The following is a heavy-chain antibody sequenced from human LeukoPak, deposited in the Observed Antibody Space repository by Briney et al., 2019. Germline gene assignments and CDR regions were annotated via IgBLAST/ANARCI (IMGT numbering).Heavy chain of an antibody. CDR1: GFTFSSYG. V-gene: IGHV3-30*18. D-gene: IGHD2-21*02. CDR3: AKESYCGGDCYSGVFDY. CDR2: ISYDGSNK. Sequence: GGSLRLSCADSGFTFSSYGMHWVRQAPGKGLEWVAVISYDGSNKYYADSVKGRFTISRDNSKNTLYLQMNSLRAEDTAVYYCAKESYCGGDCYSGVFDYWGQGTLVTVSS. J-gene: IGHJ4*02.